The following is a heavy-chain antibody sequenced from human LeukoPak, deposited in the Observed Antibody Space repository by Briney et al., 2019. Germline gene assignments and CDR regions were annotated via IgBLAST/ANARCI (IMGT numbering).Heavy chain of an antibody. J-gene: IGHJ6*02. Sequence: SETLSLTCAVSGDFISSSDWWSWVRQAPGKGLEWIGEIHESGSTNCNPSLKSRVTISIDKSKNQFSLKLSSVTAADTAVYYCARVTRITIFGVVTRHYGMDVWGQGTTVTVSS. D-gene: IGHD3-3*01. CDR1: GDFISSSDW. CDR3: ARVTRITIFGVVTRHYGMDV. V-gene: IGHV4-4*02. CDR2: IHESGST.